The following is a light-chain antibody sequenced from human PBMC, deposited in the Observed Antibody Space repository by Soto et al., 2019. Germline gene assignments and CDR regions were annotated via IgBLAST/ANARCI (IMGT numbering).Light chain of an antibody. CDR1: SSDVGGYDY. J-gene: IGLJ1*01. CDR2: EVT. Sequence: QSAVTQPPSASGSPGQSVTISCTGTSSDVGGYDYVSWYQQHPGKAPKLMIYEVTKRPSGVPDRFSGSKSGDTASLTVSGLQAEDEADYYCFSYAGSDNYVFGTRTKLTVL. CDR3: FSYAGSDNYV. V-gene: IGLV2-8*01.